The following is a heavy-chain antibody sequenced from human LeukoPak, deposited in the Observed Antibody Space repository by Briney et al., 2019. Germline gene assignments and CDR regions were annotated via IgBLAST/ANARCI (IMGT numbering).Heavy chain of an antibody. CDR1: GYTFINND. D-gene: IGHD2-15*01. J-gene: IGHJ5*02. CDR2: IDPKNGNR. V-gene: IGHV1-8*01. Sequence: GASVTVSCTTSGYTFINNDINWVRQAPGQGLEWMAWIDPKNGNRGYAQNFQGRVTMTTDISINTAYLELSSLRSEDTAVYYCARSHTQKEFCGGGRCYPTVWWFDPWGQGTLVTVSS. CDR3: ARSHTQKEFCGGGRCYPTVWWFDP.